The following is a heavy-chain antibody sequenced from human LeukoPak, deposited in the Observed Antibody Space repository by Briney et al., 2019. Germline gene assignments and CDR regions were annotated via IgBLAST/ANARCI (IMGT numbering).Heavy chain of an antibody. Sequence: ASVKVSCKASGYAFTSYGISWVRQAPGQGLEWMGCINHNSGGTNYAQKFQGRVTMTRDTSISTAYMELSRLRSDDTGVYYCAGAVGYCSSTSCYIGAFDIWGQGTMVTVSS. J-gene: IGHJ3*02. D-gene: IGHD2-2*02. CDR2: INHNSGGT. V-gene: IGHV1-2*02. CDR1: GYAFTSYG. CDR3: AGAVGYCSSTSCYIGAFDI.